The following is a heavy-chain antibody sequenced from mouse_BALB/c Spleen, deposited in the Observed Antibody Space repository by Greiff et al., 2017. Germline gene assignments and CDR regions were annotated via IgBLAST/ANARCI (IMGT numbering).Heavy chain of an antibody. CDR2: ISSGGSYT. Sequence: EVMLVESGGGLVKPGGSLKLSCAASGFTFSSYAMSWVRQTPEKRLEWVATISSGGSYTYYPDSVKGRFTISRDNAKNTLYLQMRSLRSEDTAMYYCARHRSYYYGSSSLPLFAYWGPGTLVTVSA. CDR1: GFTFSSYA. V-gene: IGHV5-9-3*01. CDR3: ARHRSYYYGSSSLPLFAY. J-gene: IGHJ3*01. D-gene: IGHD1-1*01.